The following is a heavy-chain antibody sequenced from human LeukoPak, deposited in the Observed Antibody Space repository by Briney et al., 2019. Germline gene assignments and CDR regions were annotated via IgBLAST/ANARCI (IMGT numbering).Heavy chain of an antibody. CDR2: ISSSGSTI. CDR3: ARDLTPMVANGAGFDP. J-gene: IGHJ5*02. Sequence: PGGSLRLSCAASGFTFSSYEMNWVRQAPGKGLEWVSYISSSGSTIYYADSVKGRFTISRDNAKNSLYLQMNSLRAEDTAVYYCARDLTPMVANGAGFDPWGQGTLVTVSS. D-gene: IGHD2-8*01. CDR1: GFTFSSYE. V-gene: IGHV3-48*03.